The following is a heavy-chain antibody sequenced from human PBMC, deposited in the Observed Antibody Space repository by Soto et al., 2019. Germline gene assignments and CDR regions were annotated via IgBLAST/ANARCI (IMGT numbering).Heavy chain of an antibody. Sequence: GASVKVSCKASGYTITSNGIRWLRQAPAQGLEGMGRISGHSGGTDYAAKVRHRPTMATDTTTITAYMELTNLRADDTAVYYCAREGGHGTSIHSYGIDIPGQGTTVTVS. CDR3: AREGGHGTSIHSYGIDI. J-gene: IGHJ6*02. D-gene: IGHD2-21*01. CDR1: GYTITSNG. CDR2: ISGHSGGT. V-gene: IGHV1-18*01.